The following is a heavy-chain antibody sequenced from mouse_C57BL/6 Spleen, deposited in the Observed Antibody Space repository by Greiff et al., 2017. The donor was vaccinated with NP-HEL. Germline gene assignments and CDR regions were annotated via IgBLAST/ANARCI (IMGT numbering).Heavy chain of an antibody. CDR3: ARRGDLITKDYFDY. V-gene: IGHV1-26*01. CDR1: GYTFTDYY. Sequence: EVQLQQSGPELVKPGASVKISCKASGYTFTDYYMNWVKQSHGKSLEWIGDINPNNGGTSYNQKFKGKATLTVDKSSSTAYMELRSLTSEDSAVYYCARRGDLITKDYFDYWGQGTTLTVSS. J-gene: IGHJ2*01. CDR2: INPNNGGT. D-gene: IGHD1-1*01.